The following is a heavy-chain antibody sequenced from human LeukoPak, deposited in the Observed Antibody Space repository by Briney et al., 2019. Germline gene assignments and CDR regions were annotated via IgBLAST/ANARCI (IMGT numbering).Heavy chain of an antibody. CDR2: ISSSGSTI. V-gene: IGHV3-48*03. D-gene: IGHD6-19*01. CDR1: GFTFSSYE. Sequence: QPGGSLRLSCAASGFTFSSYEMNWVRQAPGKGLEWVSYISSSGSTIYYADSVKGRFTISRDNAKNSLYLQMNSLRAEDTAVYYCARVRAVAGPLDCWGQGTLVTVSS. CDR3: ARVRAVAGPLDC. J-gene: IGHJ4*02.